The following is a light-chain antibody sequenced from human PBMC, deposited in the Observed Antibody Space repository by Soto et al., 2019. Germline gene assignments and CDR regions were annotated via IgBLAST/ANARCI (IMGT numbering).Light chain of an antibody. CDR3: SSYTSSSTGV. J-gene: IGLJ3*02. CDR1: SSDVGSYNR. V-gene: IGLV2-18*02. Sequence: QSALTQPPSVSGSPGQSVTISCTGTSSDVGSYNRVSWYQQPPGTAPKLMIYEVSNRPSGVPDRFSGSKSGNTASLTISGLQGEDEAEYYCSSYTSSSTGVFGGGTQLTVL. CDR2: EVS.